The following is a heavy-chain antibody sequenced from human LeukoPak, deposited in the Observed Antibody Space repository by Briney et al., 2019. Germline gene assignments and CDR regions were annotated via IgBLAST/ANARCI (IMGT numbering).Heavy chain of an antibody. J-gene: IGHJ4*02. D-gene: IGHD6-13*01. V-gene: IGHV1-8*02. Sequence: ASVKVSCKASGYTFTSYYMHWVRQATGQGLEWMGWMNPNSGNTGYAQKFQGRVTMTRNTSISTAYMELSSLRSEDTAVYYCARDPIAAADPYYFDYWGQGTLVTVSS. CDR1: GYTFTSYY. CDR3: ARDPIAAADPYYFDY. CDR2: MNPNSGNT.